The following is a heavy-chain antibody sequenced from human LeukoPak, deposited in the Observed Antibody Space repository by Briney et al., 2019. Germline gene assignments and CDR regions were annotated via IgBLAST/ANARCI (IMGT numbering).Heavy chain of an antibody. V-gene: IGHV3-33*06. CDR1: GFSFSNYG. CDR2: IWHDGNNK. J-gene: IGHJ4*02. CDR3: ANNFDY. Sequence: GESLKISCATSGFSFSNYGMHWVRQAPGKGLEWVAIIWHDGNNKYYADSVKGRFTISRDNSKNTLYLQMDSLRAEDTAVYYCANNFDYWGQGTLVTVSS.